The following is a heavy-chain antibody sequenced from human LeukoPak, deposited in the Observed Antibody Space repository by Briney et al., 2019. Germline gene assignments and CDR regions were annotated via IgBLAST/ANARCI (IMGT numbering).Heavy chain of an antibody. V-gene: IGHV3-9*03. D-gene: IGHD6-19*01. CDR1: GFTFDDYA. Sequence: GRSLRLSCAASGFTFDDYAMHWVRQGPGKGLEWVSGINWNSGSIGYAESVRGRFTITRDNAKNSLYLQMNSLRAEDMALYYCAKDMNRFQPVQIAVAVPGGFDTWGQGTMVTVSS. CDR2: INWNSGSI. J-gene: IGHJ3*02. CDR3: AKDMNRFQPVQIAVAVPGGFDT.